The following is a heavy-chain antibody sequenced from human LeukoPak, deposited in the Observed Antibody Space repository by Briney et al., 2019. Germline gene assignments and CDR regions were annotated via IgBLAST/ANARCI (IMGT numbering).Heavy chain of an antibody. CDR1: GGSISSYY. D-gene: IGHD2-21*02. J-gene: IGHJ6*03. CDR3: ARVGCGGDCYPYYYYYYMDV. CDR2: IYYSGST. V-gene: IGHV4-59*01. Sequence: SETLSLTCTVSGGSISSYYWSWIRQPPGKGLEWIGYIYYSGSTNYNPSLKSRVTISVDTSKNQFSLKLSSVTAADTAVYYCARVGCGGDCYPYYYYYYMDVWGKGTTVTISS.